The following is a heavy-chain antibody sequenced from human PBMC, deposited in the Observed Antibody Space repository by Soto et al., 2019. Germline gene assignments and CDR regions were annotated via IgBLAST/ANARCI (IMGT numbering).Heavy chain of an antibody. V-gene: IGHV1-24*01. CDR3: ATKVTVCRGGRCYDNAYEW. CDR2: YDPEDGEN. Sequence: VQLVQSGAEVKKVGASVKVSCKAAGHTLSEFSMHWVRQAPGQGLEWMGGYDPEDGENVYSQKSEGTFNWTEDMSKNTANMELSSLRTEDAGIYYWATKVTVCRGGRCYDNAYEWWGQGTLVAVSS. D-gene: IGHD2-15*01. CDR1: GHTLSEFS. J-gene: IGHJ3*01.